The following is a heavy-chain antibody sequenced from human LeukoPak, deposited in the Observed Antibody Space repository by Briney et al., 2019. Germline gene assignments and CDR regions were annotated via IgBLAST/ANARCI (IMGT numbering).Heavy chain of an antibody. D-gene: IGHD2-15*01. V-gene: IGHV4-61*01. Sequence: SETLSLTCTVSGGSVSSGSYYWSWIRRPPGKGLEWIGYIYYSGSTNYNPSLKSRVTISVDTSKNQFSLKLSSVTAADTAVYYCARALRASRRKYCSGGSCYQTAPDFDPWGQGTLVTVSS. J-gene: IGHJ5*02. CDR2: IYYSGST. CDR3: ARALRASRRKYCSGGSCYQTAPDFDP. CDR1: GGSVSSGSYY.